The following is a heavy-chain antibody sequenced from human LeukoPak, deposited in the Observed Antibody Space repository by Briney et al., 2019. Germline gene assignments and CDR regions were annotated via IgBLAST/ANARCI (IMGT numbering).Heavy chain of an antibody. Sequence: GGSLRLSCATSGFAFSSYAMSWVRQAPGKGLEWVSAISGSGGSTYYADSVKGRFTISRDNSKNTLYLQMNSLRAEDTAVYYCAKLVAPPTFDYWGQGTLVTVSS. V-gene: IGHV3-23*01. CDR3: AKLVAPPTFDY. CDR2: ISGSGGST. CDR1: GFAFSSYA. J-gene: IGHJ4*02.